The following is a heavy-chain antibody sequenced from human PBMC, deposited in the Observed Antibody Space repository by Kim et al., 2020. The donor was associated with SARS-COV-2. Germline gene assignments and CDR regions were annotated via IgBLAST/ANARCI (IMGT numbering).Heavy chain of an antibody. V-gene: IGHV3-23*01. CDR3: AKVGGGQRWEIQH. CDR1: GFTFSSYA. Sequence: GGSLRLSCAASGFTFSSYAMSWVRQAPGKGLEWVSGISGGGGSTYYADSVKGRFTISRDNSRNTLYLQMNSLRAEDTAVYYCAKVGGGQRWEIQHWGQGTLVTVSS. D-gene: IGHD4-17*01. J-gene: IGHJ1*01. CDR2: ISGGGGST.